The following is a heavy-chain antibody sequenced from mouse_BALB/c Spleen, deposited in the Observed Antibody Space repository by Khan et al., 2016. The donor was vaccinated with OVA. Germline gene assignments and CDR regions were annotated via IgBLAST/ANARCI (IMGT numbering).Heavy chain of an antibody. Sequence: VQLQQPGAELVRPGASVKLSCKASGYTFTSYWMNWVRQRPRQGLEWIGKINPSDSESHYNQMFKDKATLTVDKSSGTAYMQFSSLTSEDSAVYYCARREKYGYDPSWFAYWGQGTLVTVSA. J-gene: IGHJ3*01. CDR2: INPSDSES. V-gene: IGHV1-52*01. CDR1: GYTFTSYW. D-gene: IGHD2-2*01. CDR3: ARREKYGYDPSWFAY.